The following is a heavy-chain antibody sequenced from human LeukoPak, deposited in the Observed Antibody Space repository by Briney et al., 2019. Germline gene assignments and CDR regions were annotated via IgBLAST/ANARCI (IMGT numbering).Heavy chain of an antibody. V-gene: IGHV1-8*01. CDR2: MNPNSGNT. J-gene: IGHJ4*02. D-gene: IGHD3-16*01. CDR3: ARGKFETGGHDY. Sequence: ASVKVSCKASGYTFTSYDINWVRQATGQGLEWMGWMNPNSGNTGYAQKFQGRVTMTRNTSISTAYMELSSLRSEDTAVYYCARGKFETGGHDYWGQGTLVTVSS. CDR1: GYTFTSYD.